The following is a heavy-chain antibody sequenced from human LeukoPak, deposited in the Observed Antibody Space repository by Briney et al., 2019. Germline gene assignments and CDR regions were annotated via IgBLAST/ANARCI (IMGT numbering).Heavy chain of an antibody. V-gene: IGHV3-48*01. J-gene: IGHJ4*02. D-gene: IGHD3-22*01. CDR3: ATDYYDSSGYYTGSY. CDR2: ISRDSTTI. CDR1: GFTFSSFH. Sequence: GSLRLSCAASGFTFSSFHINWVRQAPGKGLEWLSYISRDSTTIYYADSVKGRFTISRDNAKNSLYLQMNSLRAEDTAVYHCATDYYDSSGYYTGSYWGQGTLVTVSS.